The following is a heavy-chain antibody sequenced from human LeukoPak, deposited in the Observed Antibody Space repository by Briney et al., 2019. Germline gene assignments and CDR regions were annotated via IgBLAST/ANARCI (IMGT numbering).Heavy chain of an antibody. Sequence: GGSLRLSCTASGFTFGDYGMSWVRQAPGKGLEWVGFIRSKAYGGTTEYAASVKGRFTIPRDDSKSIAYLQMNSLKTEDTAVYYCTRPLGYCSSTSCPSTYYYYGMDVWGQGTTVTVSS. CDR2: IRSKAYGGTT. J-gene: IGHJ6*02. V-gene: IGHV3-49*04. CDR3: TRPLGYCSSTSCPSTYYYYGMDV. CDR1: GFTFGDYG. D-gene: IGHD2-2*01.